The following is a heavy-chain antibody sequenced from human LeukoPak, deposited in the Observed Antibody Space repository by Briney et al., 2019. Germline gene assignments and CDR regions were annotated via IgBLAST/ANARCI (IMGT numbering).Heavy chain of an antibody. CDR1: GGSISSSSYY. D-gene: IGHD3-22*01. CDR3: ATVGSDSSGYYYIDY. J-gene: IGHJ4*02. Sequence: SETLSLTCTASGGSISSSSYYWGWIRQPPGKGLEWIGSIYYSGSAYYNSSLKSRVTISVDTSKNQFSLKLSSVTAADTAVYYCATVGSDSSGYYYIDYWGQGTLVTVSS. V-gene: IGHV4-39*01. CDR2: IYYSGSA.